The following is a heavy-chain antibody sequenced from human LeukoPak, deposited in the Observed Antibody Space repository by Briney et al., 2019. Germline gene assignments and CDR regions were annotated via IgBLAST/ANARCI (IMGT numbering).Heavy chain of an antibody. V-gene: IGHV4-59*01. CDR2: IYYSGST. CDR1: GGSISSYY. Sequence: SETLSLTCTVSGGSISSYYWSWIRQPPGKGLEWIGYIYYSGSTNYNPSLKGRVTISVDTSKNQFSLKLSSVTAADTAVYYCARAPPGGAFDIWGQGTMVTVSS. J-gene: IGHJ3*02. CDR3: ARAPPGGAFDI. D-gene: IGHD3-10*01.